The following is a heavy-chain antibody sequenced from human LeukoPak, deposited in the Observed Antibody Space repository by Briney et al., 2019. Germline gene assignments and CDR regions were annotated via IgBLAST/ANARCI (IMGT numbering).Heavy chain of an antibody. CDR2: IYYSGST. D-gene: IGHD7-27*01. V-gene: IGHV4-39*01. J-gene: IGHJ5*02. CDR3: ARHGDGWFDP. CDR1: GGSISSSSYY. Sequence: SETLSLTCTVSGGSISSSSYYWGWIRQPPGKGLEWIGSIYYSGSTYYNPSLKSRVTISVDTSKNQYSLKLSSVTAADTAVYYCARHGDGWFDPWGQGTLVTVSS.